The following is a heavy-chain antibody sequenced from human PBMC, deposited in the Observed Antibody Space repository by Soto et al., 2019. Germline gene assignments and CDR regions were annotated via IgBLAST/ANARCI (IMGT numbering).Heavy chain of an antibody. J-gene: IGHJ5*02. CDR1: GDYIHVGGYY. V-gene: IGHV4-30-4*01. CDR2: IYYTGKT. D-gene: IGHD2-2*01. Sequence: SETLSLTCSVSGDYIHVGGYYWTWIRQRPEKSLEWMGYIYYTGKTYYNPSLESRLTMSVDRSKNQFSLRLTSVTAADTAVYFCGRDLTSNANCIDPWGQGTLVTVSS. CDR3: GRDLTSNANCIDP.